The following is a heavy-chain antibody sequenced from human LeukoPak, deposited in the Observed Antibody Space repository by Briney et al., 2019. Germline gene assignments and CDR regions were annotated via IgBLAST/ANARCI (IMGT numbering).Heavy chain of an antibody. Sequence: SETLSLTCTVSGGSISSSSYYWGWIRQPPGKGLEWIGSIYYSGSTYYNPSLKSRVTISVDTSKNQFSLKLSSVTAADTAVYYCARDKGTAWGQGTLVTVSS. CDR3: ARDKGTA. J-gene: IGHJ5*02. D-gene: IGHD1-14*01. CDR1: GGSISSSSYY. V-gene: IGHV4-39*07. CDR2: IYYSGST.